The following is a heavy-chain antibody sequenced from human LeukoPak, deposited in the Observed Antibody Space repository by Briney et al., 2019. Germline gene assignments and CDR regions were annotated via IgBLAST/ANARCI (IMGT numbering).Heavy chain of an antibody. D-gene: IGHD6-13*01. CDR1: GFTFSSYW. V-gene: IGHV3-7*01. J-gene: IGHJ4*02. CDR3: AREGPPYSSDY. Sequence: GGSLRLSCAASGFTFSSYWMRRVRQAPGKGLEWVANINQDGGQKNYMDSVKGRFTVSRDNAGNSLFLQMNSLRVEDTAVYYCAREGPPYSSDYWGQGTLITASS. CDR2: INQDGGQK.